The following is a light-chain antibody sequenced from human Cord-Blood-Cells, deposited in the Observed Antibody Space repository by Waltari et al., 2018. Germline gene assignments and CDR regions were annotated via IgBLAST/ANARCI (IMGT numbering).Light chain of an antibody. Sequence: SALTQPASVSGSPGQSITISCTGTRRDVGGYNYVSWYQQHPGKAPKLMIYDVSNRPSGVSNRFSGSKSGNTASLTISGLQAEDEADYYCSSYTSSSTWVFGGGTKLTVL. J-gene: IGLJ3*02. CDR1: RRDVGGYNY. V-gene: IGLV2-14*01. CDR2: DVS. CDR3: SSYTSSSTWV.